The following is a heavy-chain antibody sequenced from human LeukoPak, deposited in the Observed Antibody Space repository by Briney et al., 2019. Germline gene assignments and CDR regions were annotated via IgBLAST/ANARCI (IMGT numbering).Heavy chain of an antibody. Sequence: SETLSLTCTVSGGSVSSGSYYWSWIRQPPGKGLEWIGYIYYSGSTNYNPSLKSRVTISVDTSKNRFSLKLSSVTAADTAVYYCASERVTMVRGVPGFLDYWGQGTLVTVSS. CDR2: IYYSGST. CDR3: ASERVTMVRGVPGFLDY. V-gene: IGHV4-61*01. CDR1: GGSVSSGSYY. D-gene: IGHD3-10*01. J-gene: IGHJ4*02.